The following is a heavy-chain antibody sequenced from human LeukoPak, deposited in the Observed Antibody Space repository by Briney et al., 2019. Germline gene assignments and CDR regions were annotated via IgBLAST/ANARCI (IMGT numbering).Heavy chain of an antibody. Sequence: ASVKVSCKASGYTFTGYYMHWVRQAPGQGLEWMGWINPNSGGTNYAQKFQGRVTTTRDTSISTAYMELTTLKSDDTAVYYCARDPTSAPGILDYWGQGTLVTVSS. CDR2: INPNSGGT. V-gene: IGHV1-2*02. CDR1: GYTFTGYY. J-gene: IGHJ4*02. CDR3: ARDPTSAPGILDY. D-gene: IGHD6-13*01.